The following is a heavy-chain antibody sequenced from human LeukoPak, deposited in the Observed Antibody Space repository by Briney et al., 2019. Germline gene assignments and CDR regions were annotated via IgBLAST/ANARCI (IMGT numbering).Heavy chain of an antibody. V-gene: IGHV4-59*01. CDR3: AKLGSPRAY. D-gene: IGHD7-27*01. CDR1: GDSIGDFY. J-gene: IGHJ4*02. Sequence: PSETLSLTCTVSGDSIGDFYWSWIRQPPGKGLEWIGHIYYFERTDYNPSLGSRVTISVDAAKNHFSLKLRSVTPLDTAVYYCAKLGSPRAYWGQGILVTVSS. CDR2: IYYFERT.